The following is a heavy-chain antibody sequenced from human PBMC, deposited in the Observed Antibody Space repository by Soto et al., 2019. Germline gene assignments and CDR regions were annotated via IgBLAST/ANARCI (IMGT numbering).Heavy chain of an antibody. CDR3: ARRRLVLLWFGESSNFDY. Sequence: SETLSLTCTVSGGPISSSSYYWGWIRQPPGKGLEWIGSIYYSGSTYYNPSLKSRVTISVDTSKNQFSLKLSSVTAADTAVYYCARRRLVLLWFGESSNFDYWGQGTLVTVSS. CDR1: GGPISSSSYY. CDR2: IYYSGST. J-gene: IGHJ4*02. V-gene: IGHV4-39*01. D-gene: IGHD3-10*01.